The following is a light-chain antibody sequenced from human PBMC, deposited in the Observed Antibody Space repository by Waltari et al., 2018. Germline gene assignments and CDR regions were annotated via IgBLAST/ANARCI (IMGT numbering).Light chain of an antibody. J-gene: IGLJ1*01. Sequence: QSALTQPPSASGSPGQSVTISCTGTSSDVGVYNFVSWYQQHPGKAPKLMIYEVNKRPSGGPDRFSGSKSGNTASLTVSGLQAEDEADYYCSSYAATNIFFVFGTGTKVTVL. CDR1: SSDVGVYNF. V-gene: IGLV2-8*01. CDR3: SSYAATNIFFV. CDR2: EVN.